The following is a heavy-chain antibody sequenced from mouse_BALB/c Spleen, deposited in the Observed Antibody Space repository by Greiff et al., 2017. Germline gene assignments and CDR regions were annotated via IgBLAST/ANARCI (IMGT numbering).Heavy chain of an antibody. J-gene: IGHJ1*01. CDR1: GFTFSNYW. CDR3: TRDTTVVARYFDV. V-gene: IGHV6-6*02. CDR2: IRLKSNNYAT. D-gene: IGHD1-1*01. Sequence: EVQGVESGGGLVQPGGSMKLSCVASGFTFSNYWMNWVRQSPEKGLEWVAEIRLKSNNYATHYAESVKGRFTISRDDSKSSVYLQMNNLRAEDTGIYYCTRDTTVVARYFDVWGAGTTVTVSS.